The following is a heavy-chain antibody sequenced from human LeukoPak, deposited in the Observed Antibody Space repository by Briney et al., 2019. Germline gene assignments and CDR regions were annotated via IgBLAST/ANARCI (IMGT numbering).Heavy chain of an antibody. J-gene: IGHJ6*02. D-gene: IGHD5-12*01. CDR3: ARDRVVVATITDLYYYYGMDV. CDR1: GFTVSSNY. V-gene: IGHV3-66*01. CDR2: IYSGGST. Sequence: GGSLRLSCAASGFTVSSNYMSWVRQAPGKGLEWVSVIYSGGSTYYADSVKGRFTISRDNSKNTLYLQMNSLRAEDTAVYYCARDRVVVATITDLYYYYGMDVWGQGTTVTVSS.